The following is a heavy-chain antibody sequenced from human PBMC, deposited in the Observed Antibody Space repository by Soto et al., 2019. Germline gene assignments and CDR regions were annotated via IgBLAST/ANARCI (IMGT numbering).Heavy chain of an antibody. V-gene: IGHV3-73*01. Sequence: EVQLVESGGGLVQPGGSLKLSCAASGFTFSGSAMHWVRQASGKGLEWVGRIRSKANSYATAYAASVKGRFTISRDDSKNTAYLQMNSLKTEDTAVHYCTSRGIAAAGTSADYWGQGTLVTVSS. J-gene: IGHJ4*02. CDR2: IRSKANSYAT. CDR3: TSRGIAAAGTSADY. CDR1: GFTFSGSA. D-gene: IGHD6-13*01.